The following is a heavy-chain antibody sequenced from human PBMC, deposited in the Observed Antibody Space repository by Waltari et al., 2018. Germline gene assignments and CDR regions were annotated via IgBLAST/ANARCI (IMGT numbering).Heavy chain of an antibody. V-gene: IGHV4-4*02. CDR2: IHRSGKT. CDR3: ARDRGRGLYLDS. D-gene: IGHD2-15*01. Sequence: WWIRVRHAPGKGLELIGPIHRSGKTYSNPSLEGRVTVSMDTSNNQLSLKVTSATAADTAIYYCARDRGRGLYLDSWGQGTLVTVSP. CDR1: W. J-gene: IGHJ4*02.